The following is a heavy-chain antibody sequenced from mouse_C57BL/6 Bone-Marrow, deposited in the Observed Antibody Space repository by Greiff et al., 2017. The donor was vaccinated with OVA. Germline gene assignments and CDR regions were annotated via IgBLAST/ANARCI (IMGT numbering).Heavy chain of an antibody. J-gene: IGHJ2*01. D-gene: IGHD4-1*01. CDR3: ARLGYWDDYFDY. V-gene: IGHV1-81*01. Sequence: LQESGAELARPGASVKLSCKASGYTFTSYGISWVKQRTGQGLEWIGEIYPRSGNTYYNEKFKGKATLTADKSSSTAYMELRSLTSEDSAVYFCARLGYWDDYFDYWGQGTTLTVSS. CDR2: IYPRSGNT. CDR1: GYTFTSYG.